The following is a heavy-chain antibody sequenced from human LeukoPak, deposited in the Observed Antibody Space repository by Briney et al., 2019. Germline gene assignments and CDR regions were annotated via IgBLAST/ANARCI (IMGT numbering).Heavy chain of an antibody. J-gene: IGHJ4*02. Sequence: GASVKVSCKASGYTFTGYYMHWVRQAPGQGLEWMGWINPNSGGTNYAQKLQGRVTMTTDTSTSTAYMELRSLRSDDTAVYYCAREGEDSSSSFDYWGQGTLVTVSS. V-gene: IGHV1-2*02. D-gene: IGHD6-6*01. CDR2: INPNSGGT. CDR3: AREGEDSSSSFDY. CDR1: GYTFTGYY.